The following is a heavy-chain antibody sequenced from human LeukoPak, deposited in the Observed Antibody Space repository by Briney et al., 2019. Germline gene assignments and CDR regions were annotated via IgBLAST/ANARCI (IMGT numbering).Heavy chain of an antibody. Sequence: GASVKVSCKVSGFTLSELSLHWVRQAPGKGLEWMGGFDPEDGETVYAQKFQGRVTITADESTSTAYMELSSLTSDDTAVYFCARRHCGGDCSSTYYYYYGLDVWGQGTTVAVSS. J-gene: IGHJ6*02. CDR2: FDPEDGET. D-gene: IGHD2-21*02. CDR1: GFTLSELS. CDR3: ARRHCGGDCSSTYYYYYGLDV. V-gene: IGHV1-24*01.